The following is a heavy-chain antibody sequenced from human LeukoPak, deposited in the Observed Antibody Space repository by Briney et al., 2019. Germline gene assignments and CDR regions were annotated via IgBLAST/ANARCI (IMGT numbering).Heavy chain of an antibody. CDR2: IYTSGST. CDR3: ARGGVNYKIAGL. D-gene: IGHD3-10*01. V-gene: IGHV4-4*07. CDR1: GGSISSYY. J-gene: IGHJ4*02. Sequence: SETLSLTCTVPGGSISSYYWSWIRRPAGKGLEWIGRIYTSGSTNYNPSLKSRVTMSVDTSKNQFSLKLSSVTAADTAVYYCARGGVNYKIAGLWGQGALVTVSS.